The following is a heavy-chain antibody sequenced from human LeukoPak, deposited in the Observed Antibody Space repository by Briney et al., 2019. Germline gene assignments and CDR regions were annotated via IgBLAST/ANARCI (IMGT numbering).Heavy chain of an antibody. CDR3: AGSSGWYYFDY. CDR1: GGSISSYY. CDR2: IYYSGST. D-gene: IGHD6-19*01. V-gene: IGHV4-59*12. J-gene: IGHJ4*02. Sequence: KSSETLSLTCTVSGGSISSYYWSWIRQPPGKGLEWIGYIYYSGSTNYNPSLKSRVTISVDTSKNQFSLKLSSVTSADTAVYYCAGSSGWYYFDYWGQGTLVTVSS.